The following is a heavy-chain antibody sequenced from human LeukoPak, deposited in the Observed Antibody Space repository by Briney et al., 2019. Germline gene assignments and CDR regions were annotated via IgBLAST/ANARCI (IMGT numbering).Heavy chain of an antibody. CDR2: ISYDGSNK. V-gene: IGHV3-30-3*01. CDR3: LAGYYDSSGYYEFDY. J-gene: IGHJ4*02. CDR1: GFTFSSYA. Sequence: GGSLRLSCAASGFTFSSYAMHWVRQAPGKGLEWVAVISYDGSNKYYADSVKGRFTISRDNSKNTLYLQMNSLRAEDTAVYYCLAGYYDSSGYYEFDYWGQGTLVTVSS. D-gene: IGHD3-22*01.